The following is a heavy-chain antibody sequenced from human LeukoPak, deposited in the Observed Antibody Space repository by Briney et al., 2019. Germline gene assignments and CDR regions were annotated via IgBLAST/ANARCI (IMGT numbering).Heavy chain of an antibody. CDR1: GFTFSNYG. V-gene: IGHV3-30*02. Sequence: TGGSLRLSCEASGFTFSNYGMHWVRQAPGKGLEWVAFIRYDGSNKYYADSVKGRFTISRDNSKNTLYLQMNSLRAEDTAVYYCAKERRYYDFWSGLIDYWGQGTLVTVSS. J-gene: IGHJ4*02. D-gene: IGHD3-3*01. CDR3: AKERRYYDFWSGLIDY. CDR2: IRYDGSNK.